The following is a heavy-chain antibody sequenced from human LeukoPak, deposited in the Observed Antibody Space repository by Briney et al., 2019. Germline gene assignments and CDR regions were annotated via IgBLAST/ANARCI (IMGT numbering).Heavy chain of an antibody. V-gene: IGHV4-59*01. CDR1: GGSISSYY. CDR3: VREAYYQAKIFDY. CDR2: IYYSGST. Sequence: KPSETLSLTCTVSGGSISSYYWSWIRQPPGKGLEWIGYIYYSGSTNYNPSLKSRVTISVDTSKNQFSLKLSSVTAADTAVYYCVREAYYQAKIFDYWGQGTLVTVSS. J-gene: IGHJ4*02. D-gene: IGHD3-10*01.